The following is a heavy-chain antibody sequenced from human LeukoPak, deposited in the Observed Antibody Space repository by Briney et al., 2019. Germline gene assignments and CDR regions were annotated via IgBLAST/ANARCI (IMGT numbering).Heavy chain of an antibody. CDR3: ARVSARPSYGTTYFDN. CDR1: GYSIATYW. V-gene: IGHV5-51*01. CDR2: IFPSDSAT. Sequence: GASLKISCQGSGYSIATYWIAWVRQMPGKRLEWGGIIFPSDSATSYSPSFEGQVTVSADKSISTADVQWYSLKTSDTAIYYCARVSARPSYGTTYFDNWGTGTLVTVSS. J-gene: IGHJ4*02. D-gene: IGHD1-1*01.